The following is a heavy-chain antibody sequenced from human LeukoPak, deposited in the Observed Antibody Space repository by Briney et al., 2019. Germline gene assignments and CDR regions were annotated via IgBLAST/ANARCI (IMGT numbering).Heavy chain of an antibody. Sequence: GGSLRLSCAASGFTISSDEMNWARQAPGKGLEWVLHISSGGGAIYYADSVKGRFSISRDTAKNSLYLQMNSLRAEDTGVYYCARDGSSWSNWLDPWGQGTLVTVSS. D-gene: IGHD6-13*01. CDR3: ARDGSSWSNWLDP. CDR2: ISSGGGAI. V-gene: IGHV3-48*03. J-gene: IGHJ5*02. CDR1: GFTISSDE.